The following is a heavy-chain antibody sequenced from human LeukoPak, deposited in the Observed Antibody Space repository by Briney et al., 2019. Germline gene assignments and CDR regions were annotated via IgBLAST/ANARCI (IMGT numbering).Heavy chain of an antibody. Sequence: GGSLRLSCGASGFTFSSYDMIWVRQAPGMGLEWVSSISSGSSYIHYADSVKGRFTFSRDNAKNSLYLQMNSLRAEDTSVYYCATEGRSTTPGYWGQGTLVIVSS. V-gene: IGHV3-21*01. CDR1: GFTFSSYD. CDR2: ISSGSSYI. J-gene: IGHJ4*02. D-gene: IGHD6-13*01. CDR3: ATEGRSTTPGY.